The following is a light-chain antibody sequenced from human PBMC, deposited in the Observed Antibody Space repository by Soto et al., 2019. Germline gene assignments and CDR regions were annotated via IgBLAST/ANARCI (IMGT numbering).Light chain of an antibody. Sequence: DIQMTQSPSSLSASVGDRVTITCRASQGISSYLAWYQQKPGKAPKXMIYAASTLQSGVPSRFIGSGSGTDCTLTISSLQPEDVATYYCQRLNSYPITFGQGTRLEIK. V-gene: IGKV1-9*01. CDR3: QRLNSYPIT. J-gene: IGKJ5*01. CDR2: AAS. CDR1: QGISSY.